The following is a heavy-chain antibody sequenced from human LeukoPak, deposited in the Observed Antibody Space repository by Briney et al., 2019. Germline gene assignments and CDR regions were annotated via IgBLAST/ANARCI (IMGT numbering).Heavy chain of an antibody. CDR2: IIPIFKTP. CDR1: RGTFSSHA. J-gene: IGHJ3*02. V-gene: IGHV1-69*05. Sequence: ASVKVSCKASRGTFSSHAISWVRQAPGEGLEWVGTIIPIFKTPKYAQRFQGRLTLTTDESTTTANMELSSLRSEDTAVYFCASRAAAGPDAFDIWGQGTVVTVSS. CDR3: ASRAAAGPDAFDI. D-gene: IGHD6-13*01.